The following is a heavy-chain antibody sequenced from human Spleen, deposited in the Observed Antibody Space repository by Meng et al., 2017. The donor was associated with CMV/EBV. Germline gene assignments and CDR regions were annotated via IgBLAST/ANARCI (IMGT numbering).Heavy chain of an antibody. J-gene: IGHJ5*02. CDR2: ISPHNRNT. V-gene: IGHV1-18*01. CDR1: GYSFTSYG. D-gene: IGHD3-22*01. Sequence: GGSLRLSCKASGYSFTSYGITWVRQAPGQGLEWMGWISPHNRNTNYAQKFQGRITMTTDTSTSTAYMELRSLRSDDTAVYYCARTQSGFQDWFDPWGQGTLVTVSS. CDR3: ARTQSGFQDWFDP.